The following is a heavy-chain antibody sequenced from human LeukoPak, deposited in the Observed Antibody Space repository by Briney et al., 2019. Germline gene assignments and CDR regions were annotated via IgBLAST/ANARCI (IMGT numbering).Heavy chain of an antibody. CDR2: IYTSGNT. J-gene: IGHJ4*02. CDR1: GVSISTYY. V-gene: IGHV4-4*07. D-gene: IGHD3-10*01. CDR3: ARGWFGVDY. Sequence: SETLSLTCTVSGVSISTYYWSWVRQPAGKGLEWIGRIYTSGNTNYNPSLSSRVTMSVDTSKNQFSLNLTSVTAADTAVYYCARGWFGVDYWGQGTLVTVSS.